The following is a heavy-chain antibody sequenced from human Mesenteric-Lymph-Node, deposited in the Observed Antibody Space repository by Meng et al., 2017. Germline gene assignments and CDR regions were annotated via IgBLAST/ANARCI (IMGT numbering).Heavy chain of an antibody. J-gene: IGHJ3*02. D-gene: IGHD5-24*01. Sequence: ASVKVSCKASGYTFTGYYMHWVRQAPGQGLEWMGWISTNNGHTNYAQKFQGRVTMTTDTSTSTAYVELRSLRSDDTAVYYCARDDETINAFDIWGQGTMVT. V-gene: IGHV1-18*04. CDR2: ISTNNGHT. CDR1: GYTFTGYY. CDR3: ARDDETINAFDI.